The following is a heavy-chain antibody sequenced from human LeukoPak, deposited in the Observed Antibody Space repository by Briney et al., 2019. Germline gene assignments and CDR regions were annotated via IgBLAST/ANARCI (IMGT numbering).Heavy chain of an antibody. J-gene: IGHJ6*02. V-gene: IGHV4-34*01. Sequence: PSDTLSLTCAVYGGSFSGYYWSWIRQPPGKGLEWIGEINHSGSTNYNPSLKSRVTISVGTSKNQFSLKLSSVTAADTAVYYCARGLVVPASYYYYYGMDVWGQGTTVTVSS. CDR2: INHSGST. D-gene: IGHD2-2*01. CDR3: ARGLVVPASYYYYYGMDV. CDR1: GGSFSGYY.